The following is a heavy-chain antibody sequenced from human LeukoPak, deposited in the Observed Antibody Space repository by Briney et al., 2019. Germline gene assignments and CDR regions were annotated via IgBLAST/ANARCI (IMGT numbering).Heavy chain of an antibody. Sequence: ASVKVSCKVSGYTFTDYYMHWVQQAPGKRLEWMGLVDPEDGETIYAEKFQGRVTITADTSTDTAYMELSSLRSEDAAVYYCATDRRDGYTDPFDYWGQGTLVTVSS. V-gene: IGHV1-69-2*01. CDR1: GYTFTDYY. D-gene: IGHD5-24*01. CDR2: VDPEDGET. CDR3: ATDRRDGYTDPFDY. J-gene: IGHJ4*02.